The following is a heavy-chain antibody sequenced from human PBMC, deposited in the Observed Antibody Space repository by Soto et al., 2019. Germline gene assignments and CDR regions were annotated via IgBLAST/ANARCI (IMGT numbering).Heavy chain of an antibody. J-gene: IGHJ4*02. Sequence: QVQLQESGPGLVKPSETLSLTCTVSGGSISSYYWSWIRQPPGKGLEWIGYIYYSGSTNYNPSLKSRVTLSVDTSKNQFSLKLSSVTAADTAVYYCARDRPYSGFDYWGQGTLVTVSS. CDR3: ARDRPYSGFDY. CDR2: IYYSGST. V-gene: IGHV4-59*01. CDR1: GGSISSYY. D-gene: IGHD2-15*01.